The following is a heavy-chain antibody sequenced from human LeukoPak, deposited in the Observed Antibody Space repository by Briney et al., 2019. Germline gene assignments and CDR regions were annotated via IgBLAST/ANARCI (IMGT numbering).Heavy chain of an antibody. D-gene: IGHD3-22*01. CDR1: GYTLTELS. Sequence: ASVKVSCKVSGYTLTELSMHWVRQAPGKGLEWMGGFDPEDGETIYAQKFQGRVTMTEDTSTDTAYMELSRLRSEDTDVYYCATDRISWLLPTAEPSPFDIWGQGTMVTVSS. V-gene: IGHV1-24*01. CDR2: FDPEDGET. CDR3: ATDRISWLLPTAEPSPFDI. J-gene: IGHJ3*02.